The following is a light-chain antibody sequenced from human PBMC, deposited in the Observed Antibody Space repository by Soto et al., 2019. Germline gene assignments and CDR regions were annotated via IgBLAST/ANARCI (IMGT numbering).Light chain of an antibody. CDR2: DAS. CDR3: QRET. CDR1: QSVSNS. J-gene: IGKJ1*01. V-gene: IGKV3-11*01. Sequence: EIVLTQPPATLSLSPGDGATLSCRASQSVSNSLAWYQQKPGQAPRLLIHDASERAAGIPARFSGSGSGTDFTLTISSLEPEDFAVYFCQRETFGQGTKVDIK.